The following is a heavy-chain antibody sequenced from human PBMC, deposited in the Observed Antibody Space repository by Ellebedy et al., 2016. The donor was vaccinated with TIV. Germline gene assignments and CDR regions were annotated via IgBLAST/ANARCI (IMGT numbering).Heavy chain of an antibody. Sequence: SGPTLVXPTQTLTLTCTFSGFSLSTSGMRVSWIRQPPGKALEWLARIDWDDDKFYSTSLKTRLTISKDTSKNQVVLTMTNMDPVDTATYYCARMAGGVAPYYYYPMDVWGQGTTVTVSS. CDR1: GFSLSTSGMR. CDR3: ARMAGGVAPYYYYPMDV. CDR2: IDWDDDK. D-gene: IGHD3-16*01. J-gene: IGHJ6*02. V-gene: IGHV2-70*04.